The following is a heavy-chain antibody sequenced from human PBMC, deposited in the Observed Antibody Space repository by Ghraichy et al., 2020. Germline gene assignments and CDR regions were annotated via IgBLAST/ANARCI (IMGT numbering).Heavy chain of an antibody. V-gene: IGHV1-69*13. D-gene: IGHD3-9*01. CDR3: ARALPPYDILTGRSMDV. CDR1: GGTFSSYA. Sequence: SVKVSCKASGGTFSSYAISWVRQAPGQGLEWMGGIIPIFGTANYAQKFQGRVTITADESTSTAYMELSSLRSEDTAVYYCARALPPYDILTGRSMDVWGQGTTVTVSS. CDR2: IIPIFGTA. J-gene: IGHJ6*02.